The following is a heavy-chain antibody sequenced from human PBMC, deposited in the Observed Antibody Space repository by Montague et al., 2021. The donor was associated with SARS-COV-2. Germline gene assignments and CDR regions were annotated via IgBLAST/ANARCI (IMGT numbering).Heavy chain of an antibody. V-gene: IGHV4-31*03. D-gene: IGHD1-26*01. Sequence: TLSLTCTVSGGSISSGGYYWSWIRQHPGKGREWIGYIYYSGSTYYNPSIKSRVTISVDTSKNQFSLKLSSVTAADTAVNECARDTRRVGANTRLDSWGQGTLVTVSS. CDR3: ARDTRRVGANTRLDS. CDR1: GGSISSGGYY. J-gene: IGHJ4*02. CDR2: IYYSGST.